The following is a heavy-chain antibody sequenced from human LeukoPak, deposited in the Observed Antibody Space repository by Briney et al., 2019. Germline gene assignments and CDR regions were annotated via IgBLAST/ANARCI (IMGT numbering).Heavy chain of an antibody. Sequence: SETLSLTCIVSGGSISSRSYYWDWIRQPPGKGLEWIGNLFDSGNTHYNPSLRSRLTMSVDTSKNQFSLKLSSVTAADTAVYYCARVAPYYYDSSGPEGYFDYWGQGTLVTVSS. CDR2: LFDSGNT. CDR1: GGSISSRSYY. J-gene: IGHJ4*02. D-gene: IGHD3-22*01. V-gene: IGHV4-39*07. CDR3: ARVAPYYYDSSGPEGYFDY.